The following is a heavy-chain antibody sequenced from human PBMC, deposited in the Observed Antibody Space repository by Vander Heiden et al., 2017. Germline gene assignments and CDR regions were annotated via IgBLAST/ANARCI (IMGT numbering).Heavy chain of an antibody. Sequence: QLQLQESGPGLVKPSETLSLTCTVSGGSISSSSYYWGWIRQPPGKGLEWIGSIKYSGSTYYNPSLKSRVTISVDTSKNQFSLKLSSVTAADTAVYYCARSLYSSITGTTWYYWGQGTLVTVSS. J-gene: IGHJ4*02. D-gene: IGHD1-7*01. CDR2: IKYSGST. CDR3: ARSLYSSITGTTWYY. CDR1: GGSISSSSYY. V-gene: IGHV4-39*01.